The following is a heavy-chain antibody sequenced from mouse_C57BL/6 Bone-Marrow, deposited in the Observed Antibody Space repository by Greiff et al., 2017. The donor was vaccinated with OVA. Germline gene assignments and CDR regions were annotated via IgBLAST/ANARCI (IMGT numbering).Heavy chain of an antibody. D-gene: IGHD1-1*01. CDR1: GFTFSDYG. CDR2: ISSGSSTI. V-gene: IGHV5-17*01. Sequence: EVMLVESGGGLVKPGGSLKLSCAASGFTFSDYGMHWVRQAPEKGLEWVAYISSGSSTIYYADTVKGRFTISRDNAKNTLFLQMTSLRSEDTAMYYCARHYGSSFHWYFDVWGTGTTVTVSS. J-gene: IGHJ1*03. CDR3: ARHYGSSFHWYFDV.